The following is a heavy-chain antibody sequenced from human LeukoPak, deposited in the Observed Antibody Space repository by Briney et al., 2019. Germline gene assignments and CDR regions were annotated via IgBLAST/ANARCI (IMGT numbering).Heavy chain of an antibody. CDR2: IYYSGST. CDR1: GGSISSYY. Sequence: PSETLSPTCTVSGGSISSYYWSWIRQPPGKGLESIGYIYYSGSTNYNPSLKSRVTISVDTSKNQFSLKLSSVTAADTAVYYCARTALRYFDGYYFDYWGQGTLVAVSS. CDR3: ARTALRYFDGYYFDY. V-gene: IGHV4-59*01. D-gene: IGHD3-9*01. J-gene: IGHJ4*02.